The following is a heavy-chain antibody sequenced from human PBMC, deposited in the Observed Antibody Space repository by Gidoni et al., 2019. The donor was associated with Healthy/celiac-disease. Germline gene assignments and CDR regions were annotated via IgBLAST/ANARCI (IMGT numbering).Heavy chain of an antibody. Sequence: EVQLVESGGGLIQPGGSLRLSGAASGFAVSSNYMSWVSQAPGKGLEWVSVIYSGGSTYYADSVKGRFTISRDNSKNTLYLQMNSLRAEDTAVYYCARFSFDEPYYYESSGYHFDYWGQGTLVTVSS. J-gene: IGHJ4*02. CDR3: ARFSFDEPYYYESSGYHFDY. CDR2: IYSGGST. V-gene: IGHV3-53*01. CDR1: GFAVSSNY. D-gene: IGHD3-22*01.